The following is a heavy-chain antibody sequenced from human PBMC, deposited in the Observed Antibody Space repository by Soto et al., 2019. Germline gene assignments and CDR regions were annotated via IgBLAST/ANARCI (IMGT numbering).Heavy chain of an antibody. V-gene: IGHV3-53*01. CDR3: ARVQESSGTINWFDP. D-gene: IGHD3-22*01. J-gene: IGHJ5*02. CDR1: GFIVSSNY. CDR2: IYRGDST. Sequence: GGSLRLSCAASGFIVSSNYMSWVRQAPGKGLEWVSVIYRGDSTYYADSVTGRFTISRDNSKNTLYLQMNSLRAEDTAVYYCARVQESSGTINWFDPWGQGTLVTVSS.